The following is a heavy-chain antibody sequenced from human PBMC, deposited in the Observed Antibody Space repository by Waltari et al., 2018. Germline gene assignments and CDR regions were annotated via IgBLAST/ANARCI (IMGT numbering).Heavy chain of an antibody. CDR3: AKIAGAFYYAGAFDI. CDR1: GFHFCIYS. D-gene: IGHD1-26*01. J-gene: IGHJ3*02. V-gene: IGHV3-23*01. Sequence: EVQLFESGGGLVQPGGSLRLSCAASGFHFCIYSLIWVRQASGKGREWVSAISGSGGSTYYADSVKGRFTISRENSKNTLYLQMNSLRAEDTAVYYWAKIAGAFYYAGAFDIWGQGTMVTVSS. CDR2: ISGSGGST.